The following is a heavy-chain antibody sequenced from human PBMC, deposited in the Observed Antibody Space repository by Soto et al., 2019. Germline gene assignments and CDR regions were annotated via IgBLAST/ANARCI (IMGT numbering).Heavy chain of an antibody. V-gene: IGHV1-2*04. CDR3: ARSIVVPAAMQAVFDY. D-gene: IGHD2-2*01. Sequence: GASVKVSCKASGYTFTGYYMHWVRQAPGQGLEWMGWINPNSGGTNYAQKFQGWVTMTRDTSISTAYMELSRLRSDDTAVYYCARSIVVPAAMQAVFDYWGQGTLVTVSS. J-gene: IGHJ4*02. CDR1: GYTFTGYY. CDR2: INPNSGGT.